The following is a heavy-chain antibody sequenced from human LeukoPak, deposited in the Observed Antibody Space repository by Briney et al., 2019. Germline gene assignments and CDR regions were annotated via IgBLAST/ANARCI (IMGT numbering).Heavy chain of an antibody. CDR1: GGSISSSNYY. CDR3: ARQISDYYYYYMDV. D-gene: IGHD3-10*01. Sequence: SETLSLTCTVSGGSISSSNYYWGWIRQPPGKGLEWIGTIYYSGTTYYNPSLESRVTISEDTSRNQFSLTLRSVTAADTAVYYCARQISDYYYYYMDVWGKGTTVTVSS. V-gene: IGHV4-39*01. J-gene: IGHJ6*03. CDR2: IYYSGTT.